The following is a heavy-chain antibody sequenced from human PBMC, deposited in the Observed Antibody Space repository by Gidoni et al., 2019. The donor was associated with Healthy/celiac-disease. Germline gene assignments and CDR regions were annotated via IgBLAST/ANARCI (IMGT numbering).Heavy chain of an antibody. Sequence: QLQLQESGPGLVKPSETLSLTCTVSGGSISSSSYYWCWIRQPPGKGLEWIGSIYYSGSTYYNPSLKSRVTISVDTSKNQFSLKLSSVTAADTAVYYCARKWPVYYYDSSGYYEMGDAFDIWGQGTMVTVSS. CDR1: GGSISSSSYY. D-gene: IGHD3-22*01. CDR3: ARKWPVYYYDSSGYYEMGDAFDI. V-gene: IGHV4-39*01. CDR2: IYYSGST. J-gene: IGHJ3*02.